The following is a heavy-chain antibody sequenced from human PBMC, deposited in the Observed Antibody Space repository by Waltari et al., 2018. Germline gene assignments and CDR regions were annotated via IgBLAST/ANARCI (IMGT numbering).Heavy chain of an antibody. Sequence: EVQLVESGGGLVQPGGSLRLSCAASGFSLSSYWMSWVRHGPGKGLGWGANIRQDGLDRGHGDSVKGRFIISRDNARNSVYLQMNSLTAEDTAVYYCARDVNGVLDYWGQGTLVTVSS. CDR3: ARDVNGVLDY. CDR1: GFSLSSYW. J-gene: IGHJ4*02. CDR2: IRQDGLDR. V-gene: IGHV3-7*01. D-gene: IGHD2-8*01.